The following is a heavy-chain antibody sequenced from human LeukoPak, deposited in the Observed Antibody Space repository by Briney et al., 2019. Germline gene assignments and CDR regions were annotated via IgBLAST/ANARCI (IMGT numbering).Heavy chain of an antibody. V-gene: IGHV1-2*02. CDR1: GYTFTDYY. CDR2: INPNSGGT. D-gene: IGHD5-12*01. CDR3: ARDIVPTLGARRGLVF. Sequence: ASVKVCCKASGYTFTDYYIHWGRQAPGQGLEWMGWINPNSGGTNYAQKFQGRVPMTRDTSISTAYMERSRLRSDDTAVFYCARDIVPTLGARRGLVFWGQGTLVTVSS. J-gene: IGHJ4*02.